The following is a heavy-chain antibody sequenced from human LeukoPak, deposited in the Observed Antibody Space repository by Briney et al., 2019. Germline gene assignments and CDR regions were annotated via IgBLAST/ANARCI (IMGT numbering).Heavy chain of an antibody. J-gene: IGHJ3*02. CDR1: GGSISSYY. Sequence: SETLSLTCTVSGGSISSYYWSWIRQPPGKGLEWIGYIYYRGSTNYNPSLKSRVTISVDTSKNQFSLKLSSVTAADTAVYYCARVLTGPAAFDIWGQGTMVTVSS. V-gene: IGHV4-59*01. CDR3: ARVLTGPAAFDI. D-gene: IGHD3-16*01. CDR2: IYYRGST.